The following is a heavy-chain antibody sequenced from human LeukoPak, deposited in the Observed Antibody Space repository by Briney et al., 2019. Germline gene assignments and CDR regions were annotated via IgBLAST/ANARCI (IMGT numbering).Heavy chain of an antibody. CDR1: GYTFTSYG. CDR2: ISAYNGNT. CDR3: ARGGLRQVRGVTRIHTPRFDY. D-gene: IGHD3-10*01. Sequence: GASVKVSCKASGYTFTSYGISWVRQAPGQGLEWMGWISAYNGNTNYAQKLQGRVTMTTDPSTSTAYMELRSLRSDDTAVYYCARGGLRQVRGVTRIHTPRFDYWGQGTLVTVSS. J-gene: IGHJ4*02. V-gene: IGHV1-18*04.